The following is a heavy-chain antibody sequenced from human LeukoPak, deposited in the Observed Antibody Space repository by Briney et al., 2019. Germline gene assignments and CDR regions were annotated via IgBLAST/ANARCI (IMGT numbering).Heavy chain of an antibody. CDR1: GYTFTGYY. J-gene: IGHJ4*02. D-gene: IGHD1-26*01. V-gene: IGHV1-2*06. CDR3: TRESGSYHGNDY. CDR2: INPNNGGT. Sequence: ASVKVSCTASGYTFTGYYMRWVRQAPGQGLEWMGRINPNNGGTNYAQKFQGRVTMTGDTSISTAYMELSSLRSDDTAVYYCTRESGSYHGNDYWGQGTLVTVSS.